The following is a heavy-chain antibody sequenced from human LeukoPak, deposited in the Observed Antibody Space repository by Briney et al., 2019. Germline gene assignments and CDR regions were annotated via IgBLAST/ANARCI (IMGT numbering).Heavy chain of an antibody. V-gene: IGHV3-15*01. D-gene: IGHD2-2*01. Sequence: MPGGSLRLSCAASGFTFSNAWMSWVRQAPRKGREWVGCIKIKTDGGTTDYAAPVKGRFIISRDDSKNTLYLQMNSLKTEDTAVYYCTTGCSSTSCYGVWGQGTTVTVSS. CDR1: GFTFSNAW. CDR3: TTGCSSTSCYGV. CDR2: IKIKTDGGTT. J-gene: IGHJ6*02.